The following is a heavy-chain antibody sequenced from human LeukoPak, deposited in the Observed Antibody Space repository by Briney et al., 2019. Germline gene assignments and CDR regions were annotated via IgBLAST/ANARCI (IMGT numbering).Heavy chain of an antibody. CDR3: ASYEGDAFDI. CDR2: IYYSGST. CDR1: GGSISSYY. Sequence: KSSETLSLTCTVSGGSISSYYWSWLRQPAGKGLEWIGYIYYSGSTNYNPSLKSRVTISADMSRNQLSLKLTSVTAADTAVYYCASYEGDAFDIWGQGTMVTVSS. V-gene: IGHV4-59*01. J-gene: IGHJ3*02. D-gene: IGHD3-3*01.